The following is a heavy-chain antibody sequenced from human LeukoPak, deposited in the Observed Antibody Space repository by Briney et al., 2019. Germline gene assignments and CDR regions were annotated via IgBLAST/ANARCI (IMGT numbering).Heavy chain of an antibody. V-gene: IGHV1-24*01. CDR3: ATEDHDYGDSNYFDY. CDR2: FDPEDGET. CDR1: GYTLTELS. D-gene: IGHD4-17*01. J-gene: IGHJ4*02. Sequence: ASVKVSCKVSGYTLTELSMHWVRQAPGKGLEWMGGFDPEDGETIYAQKFQGRVTMTEDTSTDTAYMELSSLRSEDTAVYYCATEDHDYGDSNYFDYWGQGTLVTVSS.